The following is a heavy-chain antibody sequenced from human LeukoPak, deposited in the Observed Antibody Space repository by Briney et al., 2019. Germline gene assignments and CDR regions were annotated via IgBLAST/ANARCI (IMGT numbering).Heavy chain of an antibody. CDR1: GFTFTSSA. Sequence: SVKVSCKASGFTFTSSAMQWVRQARGQRLEWIGWIVVGSGNTNYAQKFQERVTITGDMSTSTAYMELSSLRSEGTAVYYCARDWSDAFDIWGQGTMVTVSS. CDR3: ARDWSDAFDI. J-gene: IGHJ3*02. CDR2: IVVGSGNT. V-gene: IGHV1-58*02.